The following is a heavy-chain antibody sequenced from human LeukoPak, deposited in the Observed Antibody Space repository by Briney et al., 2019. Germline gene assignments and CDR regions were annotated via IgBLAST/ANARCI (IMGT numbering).Heavy chain of an antibody. CDR1: GYTFTTYY. D-gene: IGHD4-17*01. V-gene: IGHV1-2*02. J-gene: IGHJ4*02. Sequence: ASMKLSCTASGYTFTTYYIHWVRQAPGQGLEWMGWINPNSGGTNSAQKFQGRVTMTRDTSISTAYKDLSRLTSDDTAMYYCARALGDYGNNRVYYFDYWGQGTLVTVSS. CDR3: ARALGDYGNNRVYYFDY. CDR2: INPNSGGT.